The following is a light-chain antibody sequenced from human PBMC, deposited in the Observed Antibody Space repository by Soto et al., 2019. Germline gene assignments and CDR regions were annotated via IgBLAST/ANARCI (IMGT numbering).Light chain of an antibody. CDR3: ASYRSSTLL. CDR2: EVS. CDR1: SSDLDGYNY. Sequence: QSALTQPASVSGSPGQSITISCTGTSSDLDGYNYVSWYQQCPGKAPKLMIYEVSNRPSGVSDRFSGSKSGHTASLTISGLQAEDEADYYCASYRSSTLLFGGGTKLTVL. V-gene: IGLV2-14*01. J-gene: IGLJ2*01.